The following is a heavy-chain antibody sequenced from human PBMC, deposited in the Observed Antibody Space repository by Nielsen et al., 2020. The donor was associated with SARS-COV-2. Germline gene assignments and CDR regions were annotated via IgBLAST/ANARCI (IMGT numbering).Heavy chain of an antibody. D-gene: IGHD2-8*01. Sequence: SLKISCAASGFTFDDYAMHWVRQAPGKGLEWVSGISWNSGSIGYADSVKGRFSISRGNAKNSLYLQMNSLKTEDTDLYYCAKVGTSGVDYWGQGTLVTVSS. J-gene: IGHJ4*02. CDR1: GFTFDDYA. CDR2: ISWNSGSI. V-gene: IGHV3-9*01. CDR3: AKVGTSGVDY.